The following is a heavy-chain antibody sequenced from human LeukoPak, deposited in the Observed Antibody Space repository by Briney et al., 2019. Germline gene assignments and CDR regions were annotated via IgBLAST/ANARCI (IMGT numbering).Heavy chain of an antibody. D-gene: IGHD3-3*01. CDR3: ARADFLPANFDY. V-gene: IGHV3-30-3*01. CDR1: GFTFSSYA. CDR2: ISYDGSNK. J-gene: IGHJ4*02. Sequence: PGGSLRLSCAASGFTFSSYAMHWVRQAPGKGPEWVAVISYDGSNKYYADSVKGRFTISRDNSKNTLYLQMNSLRAEDTAVYYCARADFLPANFDYWGQGTLVTVSS.